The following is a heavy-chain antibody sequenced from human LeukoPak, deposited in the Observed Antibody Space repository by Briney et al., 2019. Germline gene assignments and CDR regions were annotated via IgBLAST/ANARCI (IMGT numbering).Heavy chain of an antibody. V-gene: IGHV3-21*01. CDR3: ARDLGLTGYPYYFDY. J-gene: IGHJ4*02. D-gene: IGHD3-9*01. CDR2: ISSSSSYI. Sequence: GGSLRLSCAASGFTFSSYSMNWVRQAPGKGLEWVSSISSSSSYIYYADSVKGRFTISRDNAKNSLYLQMNSLRAEDTAVYYCARDLGLTGYPYYFDYWGQGTLVTVSS. CDR1: GFTFSSYS.